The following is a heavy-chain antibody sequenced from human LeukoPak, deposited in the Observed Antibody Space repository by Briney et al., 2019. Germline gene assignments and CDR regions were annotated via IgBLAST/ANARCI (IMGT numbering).Heavy chain of an antibody. CDR3: ARPPLGAYSSSGIDY. CDR1: GFTSSSYE. J-gene: IGHJ4*02. Sequence: PGGSLRLSCAASGFTSSSYEMNWVRQAPGKGLELVSYISSSGSTIYYADSVKGRFTISRDNAKNSLYLQMNSLRAEDTAVYYCARPPLGAYSSSGIDYWGQGTLVTVSS. D-gene: IGHD6-6*01. V-gene: IGHV3-48*03. CDR2: ISSSGSTI.